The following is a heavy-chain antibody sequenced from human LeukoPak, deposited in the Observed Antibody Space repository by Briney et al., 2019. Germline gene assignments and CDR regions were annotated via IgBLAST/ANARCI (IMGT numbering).Heavy chain of an antibody. J-gene: IGHJ4*02. CDR2: KKSKTDGGTT. CDR1: GFPFSNAW. V-gene: IGHV3-15*01. D-gene: IGHD1-26*01. Sequence: GGSLRLSRAASGFPFSNAWLSWVRQAPGKGLAWVGRKKSKTDGGTTDYAAPVKGRFTISRDGSKNTLYLQMNSLKTEETAVYYCTTEGVRYSGLVDYWGQGTLVTVSS. CDR3: TTEGVRYSGLVDY.